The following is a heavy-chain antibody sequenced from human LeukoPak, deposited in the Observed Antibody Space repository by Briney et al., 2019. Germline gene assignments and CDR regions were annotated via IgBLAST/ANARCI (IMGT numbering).Heavy chain of an antibody. CDR2: ITNNFIT. J-gene: IGHJ4*02. CDR1: VLTFRDLA. D-gene: IGHD1-26*01. V-gene: IGHV3-23*01. CDR3: AKMSGWDVQNYYFDY. Sequence: GETLRLSCTASVLTFRDLAREWVREAPGKGQERVSMITNNFITYYTDSVKGRFTISRDSSNNTLYLQMDSLRAEDTAVYYCAKMSGWDVQNYYFDYWGLGTLVTVSS.